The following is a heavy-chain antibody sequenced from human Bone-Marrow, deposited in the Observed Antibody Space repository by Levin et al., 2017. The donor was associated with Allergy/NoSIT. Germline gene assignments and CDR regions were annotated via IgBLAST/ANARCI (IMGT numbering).Heavy chain of an antibody. CDR1: GFIFSDYY. V-gene: IGHV3-72*01. CDR3: TRAATGNYISDY. D-gene: IGHD4-11*01. CDR2: SRNKARGYTT. Sequence: GESLKISCAASGFIFSDYYMDWVRQAPGKGLEWIARSRNKARGYTTEYAASVKGRFTVSRDDSTSSLYLQVNSLKSEDTAVYYCTRAATGNYISDYWGQGTLVTVSS. J-gene: IGHJ4*02.